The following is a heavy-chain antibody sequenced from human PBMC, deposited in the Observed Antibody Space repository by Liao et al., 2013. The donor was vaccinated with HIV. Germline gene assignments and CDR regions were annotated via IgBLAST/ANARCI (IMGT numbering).Heavy chain of an antibody. CDR1: GASISSYY. Sequence: QVHLQESGPGLVKPSETLSLTCTVSGASISSYYWSWIRQPAGKGLEWIGRIYASGSTNYNPYLRSRLTMSVDTSKNQFSLKVRSVTAADTAVYYCARDRKGGAAAGSYWYFDLWGRGTLVTVSS. J-gene: IGHJ2*01. D-gene: IGHD6-13*01. CDR2: IYASGST. CDR3: ARDRKGGAAAGSYWYFDL. V-gene: IGHV4-4*07.